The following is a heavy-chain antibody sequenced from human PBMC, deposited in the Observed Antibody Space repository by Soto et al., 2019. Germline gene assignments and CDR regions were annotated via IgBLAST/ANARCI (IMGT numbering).Heavy chain of an antibody. J-gene: IGHJ6*02. CDR1: GGTFSSYT. D-gene: IGHD4-17*01. CDR2: IIPILGIA. V-gene: IGHV1-69*02. CDR3: AKGGATTVSGNYYGMDV. Sequence: SVKVSCKASGGTFSSYTISWVRQAPGQGLEWMGRIIPILGIANYAQKFQGRVTITADKSTSTAYMELSSLRAEDTAVYYCAKGGATTVSGNYYGMDVWGQGTTVTVSS.